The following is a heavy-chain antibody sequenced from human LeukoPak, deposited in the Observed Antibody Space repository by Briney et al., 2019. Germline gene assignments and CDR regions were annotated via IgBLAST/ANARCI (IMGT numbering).Heavy chain of an antibody. D-gene: IGHD2-2*01. CDR1: GYTFTSYD. V-gene: IGHV1-8*01. CDR3: ARGAIDYYYYGMDV. Sequence: ASVKVSCKASGYTFTSYDINWVRQATGQGLEWMGRMNPNSGNTGYAQKFQGRVTMTRNTSISTAYMELSSLRSEDTAVYYCARGAIDYYYYGMDVWGQGTTVTVSS. CDR2: MNPNSGNT. J-gene: IGHJ6*02.